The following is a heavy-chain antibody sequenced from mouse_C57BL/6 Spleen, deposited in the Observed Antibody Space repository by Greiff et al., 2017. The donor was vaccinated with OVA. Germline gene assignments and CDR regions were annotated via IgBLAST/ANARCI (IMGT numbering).Heavy chain of an antibody. J-gene: IGHJ2*01. V-gene: IGHV1-55*01. CDR2: IYPGSGST. Sequence: VQLQQPGAELVKPGASVKMSCKASGYTFTSYWITWVKQRPGQGLEWIGDIYPGSGSTNYNEKFKSKATLTVDTSSSTAYMQLSSLTSEDSAVYYCARGYDGYYVRFDYWGQGTTLTVSS. CDR1: GYTFTSYW. D-gene: IGHD2-3*01. CDR3: ARGYDGYYVRFDY.